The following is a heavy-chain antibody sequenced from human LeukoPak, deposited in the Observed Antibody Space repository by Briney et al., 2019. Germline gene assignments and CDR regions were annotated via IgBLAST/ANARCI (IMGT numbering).Heavy chain of an antibody. J-gene: IGHJ3*02. CDR3: AGARTDYDFWSGYYDPVGAAFDI. D-gene: IGHD3-3*01. CDR2: IYHSGST. CDR1: GGSISSGGYS. Sequence: PSQTLSLTCAVSGGSISSGGYSWSWIRQPPGKGLEWIGYIYHSGSTYYNPSLKSRVTISVDRSKNQFSLKLSSVTAADTAVYYCAGARTDYDFWSGYYDPVGAAFDIWGQGTMVTVSS. V-gene: IGHV4-30-2*01.